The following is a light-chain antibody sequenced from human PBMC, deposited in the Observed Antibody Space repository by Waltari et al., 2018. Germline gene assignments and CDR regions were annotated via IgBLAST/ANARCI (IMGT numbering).Light chain of an antibody. Sequence: DIVMTQSPDSLAVSLGERATINCKSSQNVLYNSNNKNYLAWYQQKTGQPPKVFIYWASPRESGVPDRFSGSGSGTDFTLTISSLQAEDVAVYYCQQYYSTPYTFGQGTKLEIK. CDR1: QNVLYNSNNKNY. CDR2: WAS. J-gene: IGKJ2*01. CDR3: QQYYSTPYT. V-gene: IGKV4-1*01.